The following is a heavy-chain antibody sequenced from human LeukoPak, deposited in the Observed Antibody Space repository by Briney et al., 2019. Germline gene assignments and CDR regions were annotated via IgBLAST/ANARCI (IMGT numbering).Heavy chain of an antibody. CDR1: GGSISSGDYY. D-gene: IGHD2-2*02. V-gene: IGHV4-30-4*08. Sequence: PSQTLSLTCTVSGGSISSGDYYWSWIRQPPGKGLEWIGEINHSGSTNYNPSLKSRVTISVDTSKNQFSLKLSSVTAADTAVYYCARGAAAILINWFDPWGQGTLVTVSS. CDR3: ARGAAAILINWFDP. CDR2: INHSGST. J-gene: IGHJ5*02.